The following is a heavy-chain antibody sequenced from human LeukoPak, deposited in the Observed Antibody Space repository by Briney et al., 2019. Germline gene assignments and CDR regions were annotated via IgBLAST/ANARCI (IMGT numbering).Heavy chain of an antibody. J-gene: IGHJ3*02. CDR3: AREWSSAFDI. CDR2: IYYSGST. CDR1: GGSIRSYY. V-gene: IGHV4-59*01. Sequence: KPSETLSLTCTVSGGSIRSYYWSWIRQPPGKGLEWIGYIYYSGSTNYNPSLKSRVTISVDTSKNQFSLKLSSVTAADTAVYYCAREWSSAFDIWGQGTMVTVSS. D-gene: IGHD2-8*01.